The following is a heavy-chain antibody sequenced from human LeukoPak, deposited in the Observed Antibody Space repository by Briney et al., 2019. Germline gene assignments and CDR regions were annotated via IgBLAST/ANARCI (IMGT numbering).Heavy chain of an antibody. CDR3: ARTAVAYKPY. Sequence: GGSLRLSCAASGFTFSSYAMYWVRQAPGKGLEWVAVISYDGSNKYYADSVKGRFTISRDNSKNTLYLQMNSLRAEDTAVYYCARTAVAYKPYWGQGTLVTVSS. CDR1: GFTFSSYA. CDR2: ISYDGSNK. J-gene: IGHJ4*02. D-gene: IGHD6-19*01. V-gene: IGHV3-30*04.